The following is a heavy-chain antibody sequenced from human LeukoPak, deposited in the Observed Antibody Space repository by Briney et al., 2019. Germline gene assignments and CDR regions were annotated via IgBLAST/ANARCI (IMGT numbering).Heavy chain of an antibody. CDR2: INPSGGST. D-gene: IGHD5-18*01. V-gene: IGHV1-46*01. Sequence: WASVKVSCKASGYTFTSYDINWVRQAPGQGLEWMGIINPSGGSTSYAQKFQGRVTMTRDTSTSTVYMELSSLRSEDTAVYYCARDGGIQLWITGIDYWGQGTLVTVSS. CDR3: ARDGGIQLWITGIDY. J-gene: IGHJ4*02. CDR1: GYTFTSYD.